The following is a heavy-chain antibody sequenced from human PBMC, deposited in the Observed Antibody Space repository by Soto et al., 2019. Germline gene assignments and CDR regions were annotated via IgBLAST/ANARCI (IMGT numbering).Heavy chain of an antibody. D-gene: IGHD3-16*01. J-gene: IGHJ4*02. V-gene: IGHV3-30*03. CDR2: ISYDGSNK. CDR3: AMGVSITGLIDY. CDR1: GFTFSSYG. Sequence: GGSLRLSCAASGFTFSSYGMHWVRQAPGKGLEWVAVISYDGSNKYYADSVKGRFTISRDNSKNTLYLQMNSLRAEDTAVYYCAMGVSITGLIDYWGQGTLVTVSS.